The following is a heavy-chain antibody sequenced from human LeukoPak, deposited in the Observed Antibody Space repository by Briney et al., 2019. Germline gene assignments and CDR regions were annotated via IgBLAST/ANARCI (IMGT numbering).Heavy chain of an antibody. D-gene: IGHD2-2*01. CDR2: IYTSGST. CDR3: ARSHGKYCSSTSCYGDPDY. CDR1: GGSISSGSCY. Sequence: SQTLSLTCTVSGGSISSGSCYWSWIRQPAGKGLEWIGRIYTSGSTNYNPSLKSRVTISVDTSKNQFSLKLSSVTAADTAVYYCARSHGKYCSSTSCYGDPDYWGQGTLVTVSS. J-gene: IGHJ4*02. V-gene: IGHV4-61*02.